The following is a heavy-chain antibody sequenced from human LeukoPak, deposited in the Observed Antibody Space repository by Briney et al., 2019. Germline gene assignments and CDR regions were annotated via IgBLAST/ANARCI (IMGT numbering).Heavy chain of an antibody. CDR2: ISWNSGSI. Sequence: PGGSLRLSCAASGFTFDDYAMHWVRQAPGKGLEWVSGISWNSGSIGYADSVKGRFTISRDNAKNSLYLQMNSLRAEDTALYYCAKDRYYDSSSFYFDYWGQGTLVTVSS. D-gene: IGHD3-22*01. CDR3: AKDRYYDSSSFYFDY. CDR1: GFTFDDYA. V-gene: IGHV3-9*01. J-gene: IGHJ4*02.